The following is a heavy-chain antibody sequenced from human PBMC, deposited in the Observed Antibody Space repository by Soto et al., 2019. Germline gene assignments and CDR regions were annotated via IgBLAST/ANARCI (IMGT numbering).Heavy chain of an antibody. J-gene: IGHJ6*02. CDR1: GYSFTSYW. CDR3: AREGRPGYYYYGMDV. CDR2: IDPSDSYT. V-gene: IGHV5-10-1*01. Sequence: GESLKISCQGSGYSFTSYWISWVRQMPGKGLEWMGRIDPSDSYTNYSPSFQGHVTISADKSISTAYLQWSSLKASDTAMYYCAREGRPGYYYYGMDVWGRGTTVTVSS.